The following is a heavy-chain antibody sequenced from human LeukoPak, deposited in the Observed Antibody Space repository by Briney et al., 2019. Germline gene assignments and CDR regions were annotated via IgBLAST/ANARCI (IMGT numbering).Heavy chain of an antibody. Sequence: QPGGSLRLSCAASGFTFSDYWMSWVRQAPGKGLEGVANIKQDGSEKYYVDSVKGRFTISRDNAKNSLHLQMNTLRAEDTAVYYCAKAGYGSGSSSFDQWGQGTLVTVSS. CDR3: AKAGYGSGSSSFDQ. J-gene: IGHJ4*02. D-gene: IGHD3-10*01. CDR1: GFTFSDYW. V-gene: IGHV3-7*01. CDR2: IKQDGSEK.